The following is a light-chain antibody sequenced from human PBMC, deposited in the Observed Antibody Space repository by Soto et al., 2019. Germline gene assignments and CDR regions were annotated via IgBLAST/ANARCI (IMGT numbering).Light chain of an antibody. V-gene: IGLV1-40*01. CDR1: SSNIGAGYG. J-gene: IGLJ1*01. Sequence: QSVLTQPPSVSGAPGQRVTISCTGSSSNIGAGYGVHWYQQLPGTAPKLLIYGNSNRPSGVPDRFYGSKSGASASLAMTVLQVEDVAHYYSRPFDSSLIGYVFGTGTKLTVL. CDR2: GNS. CDR3: RPFDSSLIGYV.